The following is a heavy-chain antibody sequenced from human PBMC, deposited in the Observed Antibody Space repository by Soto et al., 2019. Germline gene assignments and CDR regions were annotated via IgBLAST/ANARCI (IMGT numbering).Heavy chain of an antibody. D-gene: IGHD5-18*01. J-gene: IGHJ4*02. Sequence: GGSLRLSCAASGFTFSSYALHWVRQAPGKGLEWVAVISYDGSSKYYADSVKGRFTISRDNSKNTLYLQMNSLRAEDTAVYYCARDVAPRGYSYGSPYWGQGTLVIVSA. CDR2: ISYDGSSK. CDR3: ARDVAPRGYSYGSPY. CDR1: GFTFSSYA. V-gene: IGHV3-30-3*01.